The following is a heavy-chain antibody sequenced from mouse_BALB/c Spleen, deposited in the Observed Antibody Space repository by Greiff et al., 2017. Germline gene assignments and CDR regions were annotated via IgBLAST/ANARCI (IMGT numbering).Heavy chain of an antibody. CDR2: IRYSGST. Sequence: EVQLVESGPGLVKPSQSLSLTCTVTGYSITSDYAWNWIRQFPGNKLEWMGYIRYSGSTSYNPSLKSRISITRDTSKNQFFLQLNSVTTEDTATYYCARGKYDNPYAMDYWGQGTSVTVSA. J-gene: IGHJ4*01. CDR3: ARGKYDNPYAMDY. D-gene: IGHD2-10*02. CDR1: GYSITSDYA. V-gene: IGHV3-2*02.